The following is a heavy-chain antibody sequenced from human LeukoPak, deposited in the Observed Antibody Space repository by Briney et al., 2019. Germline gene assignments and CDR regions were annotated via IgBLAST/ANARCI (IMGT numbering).Heavy chain of an antibody. CDR2: ISGSGGSA. CDR3: AKGPTVTTSSDY. CDR1: GFTFSSYA. Sequence: GGSLRLSCAASGFTFSSYAMSWVRQAPGKGLEWVSAISGSGGSAYYADSVKGRFTISRDNSKNTLYLQMNSLRAEDTAVYYCAKGPTVTTSSDYWGRGNMVTVSS. V-gene: IGHV3-23*01. J-gene: IGHJ4*02. D-gene: IGHD4-17*01.